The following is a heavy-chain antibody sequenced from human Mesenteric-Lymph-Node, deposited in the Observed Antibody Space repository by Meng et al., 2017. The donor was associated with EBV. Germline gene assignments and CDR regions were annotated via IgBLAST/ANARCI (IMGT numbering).Heavy chain of an antibody. CDR1: GFSFSSYA. D-gene: IGHD6-19*01. V-gene: IGHV3-23*01. CDR2: ISGSGDST. Sequence: EVQLLESXXDLVQXGGSLRLPCSVSGFSFSSYAMSWVRQAPGKGLEWVSGISGSGDSTRYADSVKGRFTISRDNSKKTLYLDMNSLRTEDTAVYYCVRDNLAGADWFDTWGHGTLVTVSS. J-gene: IGHJ5*01. CDR3: VRDNLAGADWFDT.